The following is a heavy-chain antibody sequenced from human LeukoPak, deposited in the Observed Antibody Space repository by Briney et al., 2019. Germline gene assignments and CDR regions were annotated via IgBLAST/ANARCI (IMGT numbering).Heavy chain of an antibody. D-gene: IGHD6-13*01. CDR3: ARGYSSSWYVDY. J-gene: IGHJ4*02. Sequence: ASVKVSCKASGYTFTGYYLHWVRQAPGQGLEWMGWINPNSGGTNYAQKFQGRVTMTRDTSISTAYMELSRLRSDDTAVYYCARGYSSSWYVDYWGQGTLVTVSS. CDR2: INPNSGGT. V-gene: IGHV1-2*02. CDR1: GYTFTGYY.